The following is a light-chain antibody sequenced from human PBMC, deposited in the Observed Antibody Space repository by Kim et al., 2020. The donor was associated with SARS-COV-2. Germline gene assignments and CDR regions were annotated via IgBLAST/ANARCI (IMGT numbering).Light chain of an antibody. CDR3: QQRSNWRDT. CDR2: DAS. CDR1: QSVSSY. Sequence: EIVLTQSPATLSLSPGERATLSCRASQSVSSYLAWYQHKPGQAPRLLIYDASNRATGIPARFSGSGSGTDFTLTISSLEPEDFAVYYCQQRSNWRDTFGHGKRLESK. V-gene: IGKV3-11*01. J-gene: IGKJ5*01.